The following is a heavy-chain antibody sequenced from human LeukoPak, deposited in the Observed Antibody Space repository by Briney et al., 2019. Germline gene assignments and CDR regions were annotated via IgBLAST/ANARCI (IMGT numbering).Heavy chain of an antibody. CDR2: INAGNGNT. J-gene: IGHJ2*01. V-gene: IGHV1-3*01. Sequence: ASVKVSCKASGYTFTSYAMHWVRQAPGQRLEWMGWINAGNGNTKYSQKFQGRVTITRDTSASTAYMELSSLRSEDTAVYYCARGHSRYPYWYFDLWGRGTLVTVSS. CDR1: GYTFTSYA. D-gene: IGHD2-2*02. CDR3: ARGHSRYPYWYFDL.